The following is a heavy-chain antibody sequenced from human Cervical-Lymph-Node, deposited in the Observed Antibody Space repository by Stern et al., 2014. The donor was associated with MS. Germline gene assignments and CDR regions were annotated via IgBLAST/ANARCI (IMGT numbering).Heavy chain of an antibody. J-gene: IGHJ4*02. CDR2: VNNNNNP. CDR1: GFDIRRFA. D-gene: IGHD3-22*01. V-gene: IGHV3-23*04. CDR3: AKDHPSSGWPTFDY. Sequence: EVQLVESGGDLVQPGGSLRLSCAASGFDIRRFAASWVRQAPGKGLEWVASVNNNNNPYYADFAKGRFAISKDFSKNTLDLQMNSLRVDDTAVYYCAKDHPSSGWPTFDYWGQGVLVSVSS.